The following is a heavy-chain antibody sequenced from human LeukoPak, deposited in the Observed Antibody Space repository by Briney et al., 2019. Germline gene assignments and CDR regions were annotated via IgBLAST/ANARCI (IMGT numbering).Heavy chain of an antibody. Sequence: GSSVKVSCKASGGTFSSYAISWVRQAPGQGLEWMGGIIPIFGTANYAQKFQGRVTITADKSTSTAYMELSSLKTEDTAVYYCTTASLRFLEWYDYWGQGTLVTVSS. CDR2: IIPIFGTA. CDR1: GGTFSSYA. V-gene: IGHV1-69*06. D-gene: IGHD3-3*01. CDR3: TTASLRFLEWYDY. J-gene: IGHJ4*02.